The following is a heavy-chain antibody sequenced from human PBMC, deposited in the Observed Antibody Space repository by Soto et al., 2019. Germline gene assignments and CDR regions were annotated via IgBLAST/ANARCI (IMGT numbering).Heavy chain of an antibody. CDR2: ISSSSSYI. CDR1: GFTFSSYS. CDR3: ARDPFSLYYYYGMDV. D-gene: IGHD3-16*01. V-gene: IGHV3-21*01. J-gene: IGHJ6*02. Sequence: VGSLRLSCAASGFTFSSYSMNWVRQAPGKGLEWVSSISSSSSYIYYADSVKGRFTISRDNAKNSLYLQMNSLRAEDTAVYYCARDPFSLYYYYGMDVWGQGTTVTVSS.